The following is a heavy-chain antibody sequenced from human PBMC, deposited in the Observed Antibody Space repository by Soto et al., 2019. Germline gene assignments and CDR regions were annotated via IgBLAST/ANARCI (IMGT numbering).Heavy chain of an antibody. V-gene: IGHV4-31*03. CDR2: IYYIGST. J-gene: IGHJ3*02. CDR1: GGSISSGGYY. Sequence: QVQLQESGPGLVKPSQTLSLTCTVSGGSISSGGYYWSWIRQHPGKGLEWLGYIYYIGSTYYNPSLERRFTISVDTSKNQVSLKLSSVTAADTAVYYCAGQGSGDEPSVFDIWGQEPMVRVSS. CDR3: AGQGSGDEPSVFDI. D-gene: IGHD4-17*01.